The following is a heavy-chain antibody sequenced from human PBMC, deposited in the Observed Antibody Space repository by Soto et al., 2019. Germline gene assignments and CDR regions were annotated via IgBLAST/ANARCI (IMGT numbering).Heavy chain of an antibody. CDR3: ARLDRFFEYFNP. CDR1: GGSISISSYY. J-gene: IGHJ5*02. Sequence: QLQLQESGPGLVKPSETLSLTCSVSGGSISISSYYWGWVRQPPGKGLEWIASMYYSGGTYYNPSLKSRATIAVDKSKNQFSLKLTSATAADTAVYYCARLDRFFEYFNPWGQGTLVTVSS. CDR2: MYYSGGT. V-gene: IGHV4-39*01. D-gene: IGHD3-9*01.